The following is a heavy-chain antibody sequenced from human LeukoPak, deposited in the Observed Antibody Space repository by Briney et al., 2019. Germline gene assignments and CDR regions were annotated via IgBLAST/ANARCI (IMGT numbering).Heavy chain of an antibody. CDR2: IYPGDSDT. CDR3: ARHKGVVGAYLFDY. Sequence: GESLKISCQVSGYRFTSYWIGWVRQMPGKGLEWVGIIYPGDSDTRYSPPFQGQVTISADKSISTAYLQWSSLKASDTAMYYCARHKGVVGAYLFDYWGQGTLVTVSS. CDR1: GYRFTSYW. J-gene: IGHJ4*02. V-gene: IGHV5-51*01. D-gene: IGHD1-26*01.